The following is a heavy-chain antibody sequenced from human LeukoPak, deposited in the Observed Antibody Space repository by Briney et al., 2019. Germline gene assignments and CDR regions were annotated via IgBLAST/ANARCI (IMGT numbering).Heavy chain of an antibody. Sequence: GGSLRLSCAASGFTVSSNYMSWVRQAPGKGLEWGSVIYSGGSTYYADSVKGHFTISRDNSKNTLYLQMNSLRAEDTAVYYCASTRSGYYYTRYYYGMDVWGQGPTVTVSS. D-gene: IGHD3-22*01. CDR1: GFTVSSNY. CDR2: IYSGGST. CDR3: ASTRSGYYYTRYYYGMDV. J-gene: IGHJ6*02. V-gene: IGHV3-66*02.